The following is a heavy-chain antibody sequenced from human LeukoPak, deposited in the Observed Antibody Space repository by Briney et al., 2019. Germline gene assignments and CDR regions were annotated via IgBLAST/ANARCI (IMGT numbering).Heavy chain of an antibody. D-gene: IGHD3-22*01. Sequence: GGSLRLSCAASGFTFSSYSMNWVRQAPGKGLEWVSSISSSSSYIYYADSVKGRFTISRDNAKNSLYLQMNSLRAEDTAVYYCARDPQIVVVISNWFDPWGQGTLVTVSS. CDR1: GFTFSSYS. CDR3: ARDPQIVVVISNWFDP. CDR2: ISSSSSYI. J-gene: IGHJ5*02. V-gene: IGHV3-21*04.